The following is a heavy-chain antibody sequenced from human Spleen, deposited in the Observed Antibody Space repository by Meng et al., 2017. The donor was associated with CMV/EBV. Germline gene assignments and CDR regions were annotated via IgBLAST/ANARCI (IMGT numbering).Heavy chain of an antibody. D-gene: IGHD2-2*01. CDR2: IYYSGST. Sequence: SETLSLTCTVSGGSISSYYWSWIRQPPGKGLEWIGYIYYSGSTNYNPSLKSRVTISVDTSKNQFSLKLSSVTAADTAVYYCARDLLYCSSTSCSSGGGWGYWGQRTLVTVSS. J-gene: IGHJ4*02. V-gene: IGHV4-59*01. CDR3: ARDLLYCSSTSCSSGGGWGY. CDR1: GGSISSYY.